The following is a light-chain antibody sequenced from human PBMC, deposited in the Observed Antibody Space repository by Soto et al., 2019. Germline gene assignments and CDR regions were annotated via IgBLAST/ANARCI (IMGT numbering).Light chain of an antibody. CDR2: SND. CDR3: AAWDASLGGFYV. CDR1: SSNIGSNP. Sequence: QSVLTQPPSASGTPGQRVTISCSGSSSNIGSNPVNWYQQLPGTAPKLLIYSNDQRPSGVPDRFSGSKSGTSASLAISGLQSEDEADYYCAAWDASLGGFYVFGSGTKVTVL. V-gene: IGLV1-44*01. J-gene: IGLJ1*01.